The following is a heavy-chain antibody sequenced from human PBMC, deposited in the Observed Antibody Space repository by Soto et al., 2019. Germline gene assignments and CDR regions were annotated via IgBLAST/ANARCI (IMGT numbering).Heavy chain of an antibody. CDR1: GFTFSDYY. CDR3: AGDRLYYYGSGRNWFDP. Sequence: GGSLRLSCAASGFTFSDYYMSWIRQAPGKGLEWVSYISSSSSYTNYADSVKGRFTISRDNAKNSLYLQMNSLRAEDTAVYYCAGDRLYYYGSGRNWFDPWGQGTLVTISS. CDR2: ISSSSSYT. D-gene: IGHD3-10*01. V-gene: IGHV3-11*05. J-gene: IGHJ5*02.